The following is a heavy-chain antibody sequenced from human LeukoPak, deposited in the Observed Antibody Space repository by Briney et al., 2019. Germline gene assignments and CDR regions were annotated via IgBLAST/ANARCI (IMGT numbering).Heavy chain of an antibody. D-gene: IGHD3-22*01. J-gene: IGHJ4*02. V-gene: IGHV1-69*13. Sequence: SVKVSCKASGGTFSSYAISWVRQAPGQGLEWMGGIIPIFGTANYAQKFQGRVTITADESTSTAYMELSSLRSEDTAVYYCARGRKHYYDSSGYYWARGGIDYWGQGTLVTVSS. CDR1: GGTFSSYA. CDR2: IIPIFGTA. CDR3: ARGRKHYYDSSGYYWARGGIDY.